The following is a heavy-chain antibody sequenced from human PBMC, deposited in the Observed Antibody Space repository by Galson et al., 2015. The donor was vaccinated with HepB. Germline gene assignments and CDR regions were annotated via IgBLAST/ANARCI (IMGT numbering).Heavy chain of an antibody. Sequence: SLRLSCAASGFIFSSYAMSWVRQGPGKGLEWVSAITGSGGRTYYADSVRGRFTISRDTYKNTLYLEMSSLRAEDTAIYYCAKNEDDYGDPDHFDYWGQGTLVTVSS. CDR3: AKNEDDYGDPDHFDY. D-gene: IGHD4-17*01. V-gene: IGHV3-23*01. CDR2: ITGSGGRT. CDR1: GFIFSSYA. J-gene: IGHJ4*02.